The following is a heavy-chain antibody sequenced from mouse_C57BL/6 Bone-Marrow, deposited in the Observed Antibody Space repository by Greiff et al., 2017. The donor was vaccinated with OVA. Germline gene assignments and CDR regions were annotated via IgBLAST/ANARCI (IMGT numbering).Heavy chain of an antibody. D-gene: IGHD3-1*01. CDR2: IHPNSGST. CDR1: GYTFTSYW. V-gene: IGHV1-64*01. CDR3: ASWPRWFAY. J-gene: IGHJ3*01. Sequence: QVQLQQPGAELVKPGASVKLSCKASGYTFTSYWMHWVKQRPGQGLEWIGMIHPNSGSTNYHEKFKSKATLTVDKSSSTAYMQLSSLTSEDSAVYYCASWPRWFAYWGQGTLVTVSA.